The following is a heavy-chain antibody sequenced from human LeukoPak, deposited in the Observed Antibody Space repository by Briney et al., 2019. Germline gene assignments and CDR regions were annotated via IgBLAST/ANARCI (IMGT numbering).Heavy chain of an antibody. CDR2: IYYSGST. CDR3: ARFPLGYCSSTSCYANYYYYYGMDV. V-gene: IGHV4-59*01. J-gene: IGHJ6*02. D-gene: IGHD2-2*01. Sequence: KPSETLSLTCTVSGVSISSYYWSWIRQPPGKGLEWIGYIYYSGSTNYNPSLKSRVTISVDTSKNQFSLKLSSVTAADTAVYYCARFPLGYCSSTSCYANYYYYYGMDVLGQGTTVTVSS. CDR1: GVSISSYY.